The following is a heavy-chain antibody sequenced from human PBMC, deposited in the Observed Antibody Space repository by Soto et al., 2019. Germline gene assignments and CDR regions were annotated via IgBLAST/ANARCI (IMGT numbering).Heavy chain of an antibody. D-gene: IGHD2-15*01. CDR3: ARVIVVVVAATGVGYDAFDI. CDR1: GGSISSGGYY. CDR2: IYYSGST. Sequence: QVQLQESGPGLVKPSQTLSLTCTVSGGSISSGGYYWSWIRQHPGKGVEWIGYIYYSGSTYYNSSLNSRVTLSVDTSKNQFSLKLSSVTAADTAVYYCARVIVVVVAATGVGYDAFDIWGQGTMVTVSS. V-gene: IGHV4-31*03. J-gene: IGHJ3*02.